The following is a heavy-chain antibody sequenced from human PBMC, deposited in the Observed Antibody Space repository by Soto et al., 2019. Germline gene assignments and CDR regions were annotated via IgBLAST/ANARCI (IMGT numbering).Heavy chain of an antibody. Sequence: VAVISYDGSNKYYTDSVKGRFTISRDKSKNTLYLQMNSLRAEDTAVYYCAKDRGSSPYHGMDVWGQGTTVTVSS. J-gene: IGHJ6*02. CDR3: AKDRGSSPYHGMDV. CDR2: ISYDGSNK. D-gene: IGHD6-6*01. V-gene: IGHV3-30*18.